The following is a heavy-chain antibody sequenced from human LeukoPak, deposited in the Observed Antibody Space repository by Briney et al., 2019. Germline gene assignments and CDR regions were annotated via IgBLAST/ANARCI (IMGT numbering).Heavy chain of an antibody. CDR2: IYYSGST. V-gene: IGHV4-59*01. D-gene: IGHD1-14*01. CDR1: GGSISSYY. J-gene: IGHJ4*02. Sequence: SETLSPTCTVSGGSISSYYWSWIRQPPGKGLEWIGYIYYSGSTNYNPSLKSRVTISVDTSKNQFSLKLSSVTAADTAVYYCAREAGPTGYWGQGTLVTVSS. CDR3: AREAGPTGY.